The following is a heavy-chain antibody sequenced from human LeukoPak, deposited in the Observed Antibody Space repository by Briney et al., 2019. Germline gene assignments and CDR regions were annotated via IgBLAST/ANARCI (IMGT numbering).Heavy chain of an antibody. CDR2: IYSSGNT. Sequence: SENLSLTCTVSGGSISSYFWTWIRQPAGKGLEWIGRIYSSGNTDYNPSLKSRLTMSVDTSKNQLSLKLSSVTAADTAVYFCARGGIIGTAVYYYGMDVWGQGTTVTVSS. V-gene: IGHV4-4*07. CDR1: GGSISSYF. D-gene: IGHD1-7*01. J-gene: IGHJ6*02. CDR3: ARGGIIGTAVYYYGMDV.